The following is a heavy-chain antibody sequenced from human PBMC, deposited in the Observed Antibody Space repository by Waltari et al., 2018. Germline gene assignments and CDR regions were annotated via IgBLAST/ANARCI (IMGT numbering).Heavy chain of an antibody. CDR2: IKQDGSEK. J-gene: IGHJ5*02. D-gene: IGHD5-18*01. Sequence: EVQLVESGGGLDQPGGSLRLSCSALGFTLSTHWMRWRPQAPGKGLEWVANIKQDGSEKYYVESVKGRFTISRDNAKNSLYLQRNSLRAEDTAVYYCARSYSGRMNWFDPWGQGTLVTVSS. CDR3: ARSYSGRMNWFDP. V-gene: IGHV3-7*01. CDR1: GFTLSTHW.